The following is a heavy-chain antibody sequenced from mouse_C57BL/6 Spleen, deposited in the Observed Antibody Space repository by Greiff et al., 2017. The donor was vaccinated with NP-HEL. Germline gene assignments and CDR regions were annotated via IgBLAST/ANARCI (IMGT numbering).Heavy chain of an antibody. J-gene: IGHJ2*01. CDR3: ARPTGSHFDY. V-gene: IGHV1-42*01. CDR1: GYSFTGYY. CDR2: INPSTGGT. Sequence: EVQLQQSGPELVKPGASVKISCKASGYSFTGYYMNWVKQSPEKSLEWIGEINPSTGGTTYNQKFKAKATLTVDKSSSTAYMQLKSLTSEDSAVYYCARPTGSHFDYWGQGTTLTVSS. D-gene: IGHD4-1*02.